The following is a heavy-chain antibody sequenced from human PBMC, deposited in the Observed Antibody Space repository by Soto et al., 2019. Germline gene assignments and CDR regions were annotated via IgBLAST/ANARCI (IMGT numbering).Heavy chain of an antibody. CDR3: ARSSGSYSYYGMDV. J-gene: IGHJ6*02. Sequence: ASVKVSCKASGYTLTDYYIHWVRQAPGQNFEWIGCINPKNGDARYAENFRGRVTLTRDTSIDTVYMELSRPRYEDTAVYFCARSSGSYSYYGMDVWGQGTTVTVSS. CDR1: GYTLTDYY. CDR2: INPKNGDA. V-gene: IGHV1-2*02. D-gene: IGHD1-26*01.